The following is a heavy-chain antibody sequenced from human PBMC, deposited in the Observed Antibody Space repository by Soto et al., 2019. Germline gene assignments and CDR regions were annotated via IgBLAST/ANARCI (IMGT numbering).Heavy chain of an antibody. J-gene: IGHJ6*02. D-gene: IGHD2-15*01. V-gene: IGHV1-3*01. CDR2: INASNGNT. CDR3: AMGCSGGSCYSSYYYGMDV. CDR1: GYTFTSYA. Sequence: ASVKVSCKASGYTFTSYAMHWVRQAPGQRLEWMGWINASNGNTKYSQKFQGRVTITRDTSASTAYMELSSLRSEDTAVYYCAMGCSGGSCYSSYYYGMDVWGQGTTVTVSS.